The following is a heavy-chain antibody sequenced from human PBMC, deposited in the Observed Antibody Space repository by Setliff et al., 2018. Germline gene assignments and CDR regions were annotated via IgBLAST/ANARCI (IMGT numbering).Heavy chain of an antibody. CDR3: ARVLFGDLFSWFDP. D-gene: IGHD3-10*02. J-gene: IGHJ5*02. V-gene: IGHV1-2*02. Sequence: ASVKVSCKASGYTFGAHYIHWVRQAPGQGLQWMGWINPNTGETDYAPRFQGRVTMTRDTSLSTAYMEVRSLRSDDTAVYYCARVLFGDLFSWFDPWGQGTLVTVSS. CDR2: INPNTGET. CDR1: GYTFGAHY.